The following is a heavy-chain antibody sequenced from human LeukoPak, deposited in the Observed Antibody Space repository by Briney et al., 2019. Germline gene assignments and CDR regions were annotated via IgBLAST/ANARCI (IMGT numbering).Heavy chain of an antibody. D-gene: IGHD6-13*01. CDR1: GFTLSSYP. CDR3: TRAAPYGTSWYGKDDN. J-gene: IGHJ4*02. V-gene: IGHV3-23*01. CDR2: FVRGST. Sequence: PGGSLRLSCAASGFTLSSYPMNWVRQAPGKGLEWVSTFVRGSTYYADTVQGRFTTSRDNSKNTLYLQMNSLRAEDTAVYFCTRAAPYGTSWYGKDDNWGQGTLAAVSS.